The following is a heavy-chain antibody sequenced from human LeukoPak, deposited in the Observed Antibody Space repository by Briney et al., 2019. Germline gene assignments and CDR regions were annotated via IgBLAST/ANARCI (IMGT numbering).Heavy chain of an antibody. Sequence: GGSLRLSCAASGFTFSSYAMSWVRQAPGKGLEWVSAISGSGGSTYYADSVKGRFTISRDNSKNTLYLQMNSLRAEDTAVYYCAEVPAAIQYNWFDPWGQGTLVTVSS. CDR2: ISGSGGST. J-gene: IGHJ5*02. CDR1: GFTFSSYA. CDR3: AEVPAAIQYNWFDP. D-gene: IGHD2-2*01. V-gene: IGHV3-23*01.